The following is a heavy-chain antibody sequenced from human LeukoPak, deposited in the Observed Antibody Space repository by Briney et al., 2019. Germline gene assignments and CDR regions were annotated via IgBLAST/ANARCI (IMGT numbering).Heavy chain of an antibody. CDR1: GFTFSTSI. Sequence: GGSLRLSCAASGFTFSTSIMHCVRQAPGKGLEWVAVISYDGNNKYYADSVKGRFTISRDNSKSTLYVQMNSLRAEHTAVYYCAKEVIAAGGNFEYWGQGTLVTVSS. CDR2: ISYDGNNK. CDR3: AKEVIAAGGNFEY. J-gene: IGHJ4*02. D-gene: IGHD6-13*01. V-gene: IGHV3-30*18.